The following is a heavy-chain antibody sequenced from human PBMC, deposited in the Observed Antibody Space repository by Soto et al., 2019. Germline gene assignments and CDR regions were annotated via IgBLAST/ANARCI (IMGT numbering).Heavy chain of an antibody. V-gene: IGHV1-3*01. CDR1: RYTLTSYA. CDR2: INAGNGNT. J-gene: IGHJ4*02. Sequence: ASVKVSCKASRYTLTSYAMHWARQAPGQRLEWMGWINAGNGNTKYSQKFQGRVTMTRDTSTSTVYMEVSSLRSEDTAVYYCSRVDPGETSPFDHWGQGTLVTVSS. CDR3: SRVDPGETSPFDH. D-gene: IGHD3-10*01.